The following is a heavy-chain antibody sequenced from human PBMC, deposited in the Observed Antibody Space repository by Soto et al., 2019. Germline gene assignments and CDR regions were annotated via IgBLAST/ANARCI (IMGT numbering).Heavy chain of an antibody. CDR3: ARAVRDSSGIYYYGMDV. CDR1: GYTFTGYY. J-gene: IGHJ6*02. V-gene: IGHV1-2*04. Sequence: ASVKGSCKASGYTFTGYYMHWVRQAPGQGLEWMGWINPNSGGTNYAQKFQGWVTMTRDTSISTAYMELSRLRSDDTAVYYCARAVRDSSGIYYYGMDVWGQGTTVTVSS. D-gene: IGHD6-25*01. CDR2: INPNSGGT.